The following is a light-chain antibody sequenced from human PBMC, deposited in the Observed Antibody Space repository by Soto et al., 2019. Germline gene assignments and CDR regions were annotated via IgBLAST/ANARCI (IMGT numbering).Light chain of an antibody. CDR3: QQRSNWPST. CDR1: QSVSSY. J-gene: IGKJ2*01. CDR2: DAS. Sequence: EIGLPQSPATLSLSPGERATLSCRASQSVSSYLAWYQQKPGQAPRLLIYDASNRATGIPARFSGSGSVTDFTLTISSLETEDFAVYYCQQRSNWPSTFGQGTKLEIK. V-gene: IGKV3-11*01.